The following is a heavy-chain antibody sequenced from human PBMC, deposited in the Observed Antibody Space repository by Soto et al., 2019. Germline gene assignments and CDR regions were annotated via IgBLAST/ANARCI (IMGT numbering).Heavy chain of an antibody. Sequence: ASVKVSCKASGYTFTSYGISWVRQAPGQGFDWMGWINFYIGNTNYAQKLQGRVTMTTDTSTSTAYLDLRSLSSDDTAVYFCARDTSRGEYDYWGQGTLVTVSS. CDR2: INFYIGNT. J-gene: IGHJ4*02. V-gene: IGHV1-18*01. CDR1: GYTFTSYG. D-gene: IGHD3-10*01. CDR3: ARDTSRGEYDY.